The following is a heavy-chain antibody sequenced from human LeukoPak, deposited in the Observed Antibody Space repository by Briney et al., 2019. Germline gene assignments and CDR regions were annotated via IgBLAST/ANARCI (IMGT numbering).Heavy chain of an antibody. CDR2: ISYDGSNK. J-gene: IGHJ4*02. V-gene: IGHV3-30*18. Sequence: GGSLRLSCAASGFTFSSYGMHWVRQAPGKGLEWVAVISYDGSNKYYADSVKGRFTISRDNSKNTLYLQMNSLRAEDTAVYYCAKDFSGWSYFDYWGQGTLVTVSS. CDR3: AKDFSGWSYFDY. CDR1: GFTFSSYG. D-gene: IGHD6-19*01.